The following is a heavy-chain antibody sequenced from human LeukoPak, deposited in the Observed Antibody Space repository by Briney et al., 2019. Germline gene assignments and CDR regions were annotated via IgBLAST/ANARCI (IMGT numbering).Heavy chain of an antibody. Sequence: GASVKVSCKASAYTFSDYYLHWVRQAPGQGLEWMGWINPYNGNTNYAQKLQGRVTMTTDTSTSTAYMELRSLRSDDTAVYYCTRGRDYYDSSGHYYDYWGQGTLVTVSS. J-gene: IGHJ4*02. CDR1: AYTFSDYY. CDR3: TRGRDYYDSSGHYYDY. D-gene: IGHD3-22*01. CDR2: INPYNGNT. V-gene: IGHV1-18*04.